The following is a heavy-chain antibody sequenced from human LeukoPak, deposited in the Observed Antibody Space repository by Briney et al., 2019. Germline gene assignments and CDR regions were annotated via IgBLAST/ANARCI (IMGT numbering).Heavy chain of an antibody. J-gene: IGHJ3*02. V-gene: IGHV4-59*01. CDR2: IYYSGST. D-gene: IGHD3-3*01. CDR1: GGSISSDY. CDR3: ARGFGGFLERLRGADDAFDI. Sequence: SETLSLTCTVSGGSISSDYWSWVRQPPGKGLEWIGYIYYSGSTNYNPSLKSRVTISVDTSKNQFSLKLSFVTAADTAVYYCARGFGGFLERLRGADDAFDIWGQGTMVTVSS.